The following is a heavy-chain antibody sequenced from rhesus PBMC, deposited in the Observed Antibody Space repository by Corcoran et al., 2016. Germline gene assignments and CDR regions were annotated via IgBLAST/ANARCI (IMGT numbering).Heavy chain of an antibody. CDR2: LNSGGGST. D-gene: IGHD3-28*01. V-gene: IGHV3S5*01. J-gene: IGHJ4*01. CDR3: AIRTYYYDSGYYNPTGY. Sequence: EVQLVETGGGLVQPGGSLKLSCAASGFTFSSYGMSWVRQAPGNGLEWVSVLNSGGGSTDYADSGKGRFTISRDNSKNTLSLQMNSLRAEDTAVYYCAIRTYYYDSGYYNPTGYWGQGVLVTVSS. CDR1: GFTFSSYG.